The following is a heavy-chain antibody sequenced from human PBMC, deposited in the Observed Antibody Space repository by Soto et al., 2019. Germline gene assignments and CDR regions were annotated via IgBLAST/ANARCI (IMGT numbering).Heavy chain of an antibody. J-gene: IGHJ4*02. D-gene: IGHD1-20*01. Sequence: QLQLQESGPGLVKSSETLSLTCTVSGGSISSSHYWGWIRQPPGKGLERIGSVFCSGSPYYSPSFKSGIAISVDTSSNQSPLRVSAGTATHTAVYFCAGHYNTGAFFDYWGQGNLVTVSS. CDR2: VFCSGSP. V-gene: IGHV4-39*01. CDR3: AGHYNTGAFFDY. CDR1: GGSISSSHY.